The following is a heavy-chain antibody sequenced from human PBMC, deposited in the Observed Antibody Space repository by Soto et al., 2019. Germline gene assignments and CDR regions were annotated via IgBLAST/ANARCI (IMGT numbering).Heavy chain of an antibody. CDR2: ISYDGSNK. CDR1: GFTFSSYG. J-gene: IGHJ4*02. D-gene: IGHD2-15*01. V-gene: IGHV3-30*18. CDR3: AKGGYSAGRQIDY. Sequence: QVQLVESGGGVVQPGRSLRLSCAASGFTFSSYGMHWVRQAPGKGLEWVAVISYDGSNKYYADSVKGRFTISRDNSKNTLYLQMNSLRAEDTAVYYCAKGGYSAGRQIDYWGQGTLVTVSS.